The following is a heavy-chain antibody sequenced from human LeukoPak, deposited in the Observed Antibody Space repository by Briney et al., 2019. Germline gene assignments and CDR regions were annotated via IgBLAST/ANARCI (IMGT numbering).Heavy chain of an antibody. V-gene: IGHV3-9*01. CDR2: VSWNSGRI. CDR3: ARDRWLPSNYYMDV. J-gene: IGHJ6*03. Sequence: SLRLSCAASGFTFDDYAMHGGRQAPGKGLEWVSGVSWNSGRIGYADSVKGGFTISRDNATKSLYLQMNSLRAEDTAVYYCARDRWLPSNYYMDVWGKGTTVTISS. D-gene: IGHD5-24*01. CDR1: GFTFDDYA.